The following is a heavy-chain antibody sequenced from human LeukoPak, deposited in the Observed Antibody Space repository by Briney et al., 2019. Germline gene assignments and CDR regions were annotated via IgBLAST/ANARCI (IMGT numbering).Heavy chain of an antibody. CDR2: ISYDGSNK. J-gene: IGHJ4*02. V-gene: IGHV3-30-3*01. CDR3: ARVLNYYDNSGYYFSY. D-gene: IGHD3-22*01. Sequence: PGGSLRLSCAASGFTFSSYAINWVRQAPGKGLEWVAVISYDGSNKYYADSVKGRFTISRDNSKNTLYLQMNSLRAEDTAVYYCARVLNYYDNSGYYFSYWGQGTLVTVSS. CDR1: GFTFSSYA.